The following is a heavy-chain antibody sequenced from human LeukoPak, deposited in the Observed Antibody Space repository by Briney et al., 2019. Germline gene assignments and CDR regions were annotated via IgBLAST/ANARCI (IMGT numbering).Heavy chain of an antibody. CDR3: AGGGGITMVRGFDP. V-gene: IGHV7-4-1*02. CDR1: GYTFTSYA. Sequence: ASVKVSCKASGYTFTSYAMNWVRQAPGQGLEWMGWINTNTGNPTYAQGFTGRFVFSLDTSVSTAYLQISSLKAEDTAVYYCAGGGGITMVRGFDPWGQGTLVTVSS. J-gene: IGHJ5*02. CDR2: INTNTGNP. D-gene: IGHD3-10*01.